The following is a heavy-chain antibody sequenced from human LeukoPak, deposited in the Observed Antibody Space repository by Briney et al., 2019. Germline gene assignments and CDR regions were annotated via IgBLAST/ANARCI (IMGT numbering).Heavy chain of an antibody. D-gene: IGHD3-22*01. J-gene: IGHJ4*02. CDR2: IYTSGST. CDR1: GGSISSYY. V-gene: IGHV4-4*07. CDR3: ARVTGYMIEDYFDY. Sequence: SSETLSLTCTVSGGSISSYYWSWIRQPAGKGLEWIGRIYTSGSTNYNPSLKSRVTMSVDTSKNQFSLKLSSVTAADTAVYYCARVTGYMIEDYFDYWGQGTLVTVSS.